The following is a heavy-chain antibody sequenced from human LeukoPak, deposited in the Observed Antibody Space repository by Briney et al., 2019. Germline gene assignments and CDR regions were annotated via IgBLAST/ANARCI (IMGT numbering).Heavy chain of an antibody. V-gene: IGHV3-30*09. CDR1: GFTFSSYA. CDR2: ISYDGSNK. D-gene: IGHD4-23*01. Sequence: PGGSLRLSCAASGFTFSSYAMHWVRQAPGKGLEWVAVISYDGSNKYYADSVKGRFAISRDNSKNTLYLQMNSLRAEDTAVYYCAKMSTVVTPWSNWGQGTLVTVSS. J-gene: IGHJ4*02. CDR3: AKMSTVVTPWSN.